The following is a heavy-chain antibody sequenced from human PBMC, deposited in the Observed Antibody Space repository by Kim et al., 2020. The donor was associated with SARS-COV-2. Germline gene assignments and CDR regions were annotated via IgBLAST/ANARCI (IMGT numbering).Heavy chain of an antibody. CDR2: IYSSGNT. Sequence: SETLSLTCTVSGGSIISGGYFWSWIRQPAGKGLEWIGRIYSSGNTNYNPSLKSRVTISVDTSKNQFSLKLNSVTAADTAVYYCATRGRRYFDWGQGTLVTVSS. CDR3: ATRGRRYFD. V-gene: IGHV4-61*02. D-gene: IGHD3-9*01. J-gene: IGHJ4*02. CDR1: GGSIISGGYF.